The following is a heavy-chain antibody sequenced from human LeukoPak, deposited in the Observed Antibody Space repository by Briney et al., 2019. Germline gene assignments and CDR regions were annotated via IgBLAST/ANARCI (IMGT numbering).Heavy chain of an antibody. CDR1: GFSLSTSGVG. V-gene: IGHV2-5*02. D-gene: IGHD2-21*01. J-gene: IGHJ4*02. CDR3: AHIRGPIPYFDY. Sequence: ESGPTLVKPTQTLTLTCTFSGFSLSTSGVGVGWIRQPPGKAPEWLALIYWDDDKRYSPSLKSRLTITKDTSKNQVVLTMTNMDPVDTATYYCAHIRGPIPYFDYWGQGTLVTVSS. CDR2: IYWDDDK.